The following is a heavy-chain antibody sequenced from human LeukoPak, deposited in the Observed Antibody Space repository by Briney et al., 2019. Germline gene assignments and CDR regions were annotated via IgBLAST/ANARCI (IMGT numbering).Heavy chain of an antibody. CDR1: GFTVSSNY. Sequence: GGSLRLSCAASGFTVSSNYMSWVRQAPGKGLEWVSVIYSGGSTYYADSVKGRLTISRDNSKNTLYLQMNSLRAEDTAVYYCARGASGSQPFDYWGQGTLVTVSS. J-gene: IGHJ4*02. CDR2: IYSGGST. V-gene: IGHV3-66*02. D-gene: IGHD1-26*01. CDR3: ARGASGSQPFDY.